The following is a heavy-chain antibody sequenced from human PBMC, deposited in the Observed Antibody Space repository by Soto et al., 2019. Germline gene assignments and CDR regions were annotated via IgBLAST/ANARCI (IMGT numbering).Heavy chain of an antibody. CDR3: ARGDSTDCSNGVCSFFYNHDMDV. CDR2: INPKSGGT. Sequence: ASVKVSCKTSGYTFTDYYMHWVRHAPGQGLEWLGRINPKSGGTSTAQKFQGWVTMTTDTSISTASMELTRLTSDDTAIYYCARGDSTDCSNGVCSFFYNHDMDVWGQGTTVTVSS. D-gene: IGHD2-8*01. V-gene: IGHV1-2*04. J-gene: IGHJ6*02. CDR1: GYTFTDYY.